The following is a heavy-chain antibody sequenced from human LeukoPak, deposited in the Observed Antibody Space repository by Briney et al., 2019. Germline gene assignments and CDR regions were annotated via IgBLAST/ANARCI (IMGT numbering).Heavy chain of an antibody. CDR3: ARRGYYYDSSGPRGWWFDP. J-gene: IGHJ5*02. CDR1: GGSISSYY. V-gene: IGHV4-4*09. D-gene: IGHD3-22*01. CDR2: IYTSGST. Sequence: SETLSLTCTVSGGSISSYYWSWIRQPPGKGLEWIGYIYTSGSTNCNPSLKSRVTISVDTSKNQFSLKLSSVTAADTAVYYCARRGYYYDSSGPRGWWFDPWGQGTLVTVSS.